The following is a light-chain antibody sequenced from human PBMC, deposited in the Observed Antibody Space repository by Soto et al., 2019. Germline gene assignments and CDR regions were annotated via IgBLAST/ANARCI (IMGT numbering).Light chain of an antibody. V-gene: IGKV3-20*01. Sequence: EIVLTQSPGTLSLSPGERATLSCRASQSVSSSYLAWYQQKPGQAPRLLIYGASSRATGIPDRFSGSGSGTDFTLTISRLEPEDFAVYYCHQYGSLYTFGHGTKVEIK. CDR3: HQYGSLYT. J-gene: IGKJ2*01. CDR2: GAS. CDR1: QSVSSSY.